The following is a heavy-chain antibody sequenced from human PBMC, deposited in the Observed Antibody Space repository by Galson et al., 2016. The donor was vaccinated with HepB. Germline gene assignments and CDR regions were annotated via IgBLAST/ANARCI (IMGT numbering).Heavy chain of an antibody. CDR3: ARGEGRSYSGMDF. D-gene: IGHD1-26*01. Sequence: SLRLSCAASGFTLSNYAMHWVRQAPGKGLEWVAIISYDGSNKYYADPVKGRFTISRDNSKNTLYLQMNSLRADDTAVFYCARGEGRSYSGMDFWGQGTLVTVSS. CDR2: ISYDGSNK. J-gene: IGHJ4*02. CDR1: GFTLSNYA. V-gene: IGHV3-30*04.